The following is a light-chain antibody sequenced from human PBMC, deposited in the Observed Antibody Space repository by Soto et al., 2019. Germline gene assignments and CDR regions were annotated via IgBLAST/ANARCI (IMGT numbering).Light chain of an antibody. V-gene: IGKV2D-29*02. Sequence: DIVMTQTPLSLSVTPGQPASISCKSTQSLLHSDGKTYLYWYLQKPGESPQLLIYEGSNRFSGVTDRFSGSGSGKDFTLKISRLEAEDVGVYYCMQSIPLPLTFGQGTRLEIK. J-gene: IGKJ5*01. CDR1: QSLLHSDGKTY. CDR2: EGS. CDR3: MQSIPLPLT.